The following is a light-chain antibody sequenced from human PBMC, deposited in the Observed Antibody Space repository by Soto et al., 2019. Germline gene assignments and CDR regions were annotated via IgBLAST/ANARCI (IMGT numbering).Light chain of an antibody. V-gene: IGLV1-40*01. Sequence: QSALTQPPSVSGAPGQRVTISCTGSDSNFGAGYDVHWYQQYPGTAPKLLIHDNTDRPSGVPDRFSGFKSGTSASLAITGLQAEDEADYFCQSYDISLSGVVFGGGTMVTVL. J-gene: IGLJ2*01. CDR2: DNT. CDR1: DSNFGAGYD. CDR3: QSYDISLSGVV.